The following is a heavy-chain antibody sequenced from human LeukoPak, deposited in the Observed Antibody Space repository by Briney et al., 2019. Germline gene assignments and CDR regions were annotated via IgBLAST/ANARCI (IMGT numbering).Heavy chain of an antibody. V-gene: IGHV4-34*01. Sequence: PSETLSLTCAVYGGSFSGYYWSWIRQPPGKGLEWIGEINHSGSTNYNPSLKSRVTISVDTSKNQFSLKLSSVTAADTAVYYCARVNEGSNRHNWFDHWGQGTLVTVSS. D-gene: IGHD1-1*01. CDR2: INHSGST. CDR1: GGSFSGYY. J-gene: IGHJ5*02. CDR3: ARVNEGSNRHNWFDH.